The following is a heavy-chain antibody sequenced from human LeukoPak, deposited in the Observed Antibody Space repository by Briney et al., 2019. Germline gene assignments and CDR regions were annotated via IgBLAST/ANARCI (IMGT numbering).Heavy chain of an antibody. CDR3: ARDLWPEAKTGT. CDR1: GFTVSSNY. V-gene: IGHV3-53*01. J-gene: IGHJ5*02. Sequence: PGGSLRLSCAAPGFTVSSNYMSWVRQAPGKGLEWVSVIYSGGSTYYADSVKGRFTISRDNSKNTLYLQMISLRAEDTAVYYCARDLWPEAKTGTWGQGTLVTVSS. CDR2: IYSGGST. D-gene: IGHD1-1*01.